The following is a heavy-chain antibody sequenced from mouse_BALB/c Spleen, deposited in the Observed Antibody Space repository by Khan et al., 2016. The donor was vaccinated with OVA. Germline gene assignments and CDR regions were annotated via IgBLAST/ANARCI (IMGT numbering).Heavy chain of an antibody. CDR3: ARGNYYGYYCDY. V-gene: IGHV3-2*02. J-gene: IGHJ2*01. D-gene: IGHD1-1*01. Sequence: EVKLEESGPGLVKPSQSLSLTCTVTGYSITSGYAWNWIRQFPGNKLEWMGYISYSGVTSYTPSLKSRISITRDTSKNQFFLQLNSVTTEDTATYYCARGNYYGYYCDYWGQGTTLTGSS. CDR1: GYSITSGYA. CDR2: ISYSGVT.